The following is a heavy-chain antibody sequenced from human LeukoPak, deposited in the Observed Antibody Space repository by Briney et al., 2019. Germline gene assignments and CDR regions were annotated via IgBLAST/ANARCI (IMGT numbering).Heavy chain of an antibody. J-gene: IGHJ4*02. Sequence: SVKVSCKASGYTFTSYDISWVRQAPGQGLEWMGRIIPILGIANYAQKFQGRVTITADKSTSTAYMELSSLRSEDTAVYYCARVTDDYGDPTQSTFDYWGQGTLVTVSS. V-gene: IGHV1-69*04. CDR3: ARVTDDYGDPTQSTFDY. CDR1: GYTFTSYD. D-gene: IGHD4-17*01. CDR2: IIPILGIA.